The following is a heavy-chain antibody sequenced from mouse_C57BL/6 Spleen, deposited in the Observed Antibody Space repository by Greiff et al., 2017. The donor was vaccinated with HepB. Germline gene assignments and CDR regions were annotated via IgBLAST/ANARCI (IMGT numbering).Heavy chain of an antibody. CDR1: GFNIKNTY. CDR2: IDPANGNT. V-gene: IGHV14-3*01. CDR3: ARSYYYGSSPYYFDY. D-gene: IGHD1-1*01. J-gene: IGHJ2*01. Sequence: EVQLQQSVAELVRPGASVKLSCTASGFNIKNTYMHWVKQRPEQGLEWIGRIDPANGNTKYAPKFQGKATITADTSSNTAYLQLSSLTSEDTAISYCARSYYYGSSPYYFDYWGQGTTLTVSS.